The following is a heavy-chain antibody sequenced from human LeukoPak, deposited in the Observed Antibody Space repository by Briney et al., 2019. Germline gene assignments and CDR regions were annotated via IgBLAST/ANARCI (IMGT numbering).Heavy chain of an antibody. J-gene: IGHJ4*02. V-gene: IGHV5-51*01. CDR1: GYSFSKYW. Sequence: GESLKISCQGLGYSFSKYWIGWVRQMPGKGLEGMGIICPGDSDTRYSPSFQGQVTISADKSISTAYLQWSSLKASDTAMYYCARHGGTTLDYWGQGTLVTVSS. CDR2: ICPGDSDT. D-gene: IGHD4-11*01. CDR3: ARHGGTTLDY.